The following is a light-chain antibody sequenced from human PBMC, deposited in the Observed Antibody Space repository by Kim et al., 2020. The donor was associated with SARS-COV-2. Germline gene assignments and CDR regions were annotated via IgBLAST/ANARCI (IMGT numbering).Light chain of an antibody. J-gene: IGKJ1*01. Sequence: ASVGDRVSISCRASQTVSSGLAWYQQKPGKAPNLLIYKTSNLKSGVPSRFSGSGSGTEFTLTISSLQPDDFATYYCQHYGSFPWTFGQGTKVDIK. CDR1: QTVSSG. V-gene: IGKV1-5*03. CDR3: QHYGSFPWT. CDR2: KTS.